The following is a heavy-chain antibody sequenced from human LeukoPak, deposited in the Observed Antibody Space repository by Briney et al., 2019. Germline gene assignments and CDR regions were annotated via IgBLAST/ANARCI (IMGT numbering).Heavy chain of an antibody. CDR2: ISYDGRNK. J-gene: IGHJ4*02. Sequence: GGSLRLSCAASGFTFSSYGMHWVRQAPGKGLEWVAVISYDGRNKYYADSEKGRFTISRDNSKNTLYLQMNSLRAEDTAVYYCASHWAQQVVSDYWGQGTLVTVSS. V-gene: IGHV3-30*03. D-gene: IGHD6-13*01. CDR3: ASHWAQQVVSDY. CDR1: GFTFSSYG.